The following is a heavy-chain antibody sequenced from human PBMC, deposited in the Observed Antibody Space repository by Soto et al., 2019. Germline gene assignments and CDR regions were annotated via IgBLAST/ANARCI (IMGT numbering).Heavy chain of an antibody. Sequence: QVRLVESGGGVVQPGGSLRLSCAASGFDFYNYSMHWVRQAPGKGLEWVAIMSMDGTQKYYTDSVKGRFTISRDNSKSMFCLQMSSLRPEDTAVYFCARDRGPYVYFSYGIDVWGQGTTVTVSS. J-gene: IGHJ6*02. CDR2: MSMDGTQK. V-gene: IGHV3-30-3*01. CDR1: GFDFYNYS. CDR3: ARDRGPYVYFSYGIDV. D-gene: IGHD3-10*02.